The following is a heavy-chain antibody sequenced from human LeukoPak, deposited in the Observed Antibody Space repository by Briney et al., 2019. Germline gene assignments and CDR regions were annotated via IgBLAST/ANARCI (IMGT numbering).Heavy chain of an antibody. CDR1: GFTVSSNY. Sequence: PGGSLRLSCAASGFTVSSNYMSWVRQAPGKGLEWVSVIYSGGSTYYADSVKGRSTISRDNSKNTLYLQMNSLRAEDTAVYYCARGRSSGYSYYFDYWGQGTLVTVSS. J-gene: IGHJ4*02. CDR3: ARGRSSGYSYYFDY. D-gene: IGHD3-22*01. V-gene: IGHV3-66*02. CDR2: IYSGGST.